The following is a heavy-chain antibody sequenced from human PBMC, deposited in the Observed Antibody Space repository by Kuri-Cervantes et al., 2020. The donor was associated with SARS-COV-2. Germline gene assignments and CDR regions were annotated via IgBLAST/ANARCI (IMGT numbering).Heavy chain of an antibody. CDR2: ISYDGNNK. V-gene: IGHV3-30*02. CDR1: EFTFSSFG. CDR3: AKDGAGAHDF. J-gene: IGHJ4*02. D-gene: IGHD4/OR15-4a*01. Sequence: GESLKISCAASEFTFSSFGMHWVRQAPGKGLEWVAFISYDGNNKKCIASGKGRFTISRDNSQNKLYLQMRSLRPEDTAMYYCAKDGAGAHDFWGQGTLVTVSS.